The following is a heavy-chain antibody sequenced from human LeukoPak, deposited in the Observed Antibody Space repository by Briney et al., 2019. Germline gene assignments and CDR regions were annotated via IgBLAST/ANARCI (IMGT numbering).Heavy chain of an antibody. Sequence: PSETLSLTCTVSGGSISSGGYYWSWIRRPPGKGLEWIGYIYHSGSTYYNPSLKSRVTISLDKSRNQFSLNLNSVSAADTAVYCARSYFGSGTFNGFDYWGQGTLVTVSS. CDR3: RSYFGSGTFNGFDY. J-gene: IGHJ4*02. CDR2: IYHSGST. CDR1: GGSISSGGYY. V-gene: IGHV4-30-2*01. D-gene: IGHD3-10*01.